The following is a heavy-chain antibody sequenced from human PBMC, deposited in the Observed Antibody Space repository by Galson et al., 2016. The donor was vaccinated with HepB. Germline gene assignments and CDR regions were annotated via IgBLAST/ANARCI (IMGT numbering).Heavy chain of an antibody. CDR1: GVTFSTYS. Sequence: SLRLSCAASGVTFSTYSMNWVRQAPGKGLEWVSSISASSSHIYYADSVKGRFTISRNNAKNSMYLPMKSLRAEDTAMYFCARVVVVGSTLESFDLWGQGTMVTVSS. CDR3: ARVVVVGSTLESFDL. CDR2: ISASSSHI. V-gene: IGHV3-21*01. D-gene: IGHD2-15*01. J-gene: IGHJ3*01.